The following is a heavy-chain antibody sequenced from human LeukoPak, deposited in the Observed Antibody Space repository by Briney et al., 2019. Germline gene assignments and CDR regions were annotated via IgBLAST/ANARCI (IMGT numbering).Heavy chain of an antibody. CDR2: INHSGST. V-gene: IGHV4-34*01. D-gene: IGHD6-13*01. CDR1: GGSFSGYY. CDR3: IAAAGEIYYYYYMDV. Sequence: NPSETLSLTCAVYGGSFSGYYWSWIRQPPGKGLEWIGEINHSGSTNYNPSLKSRVTISVDTSKNQFSLKLSSVTAADTAVYYCIAAAGEIYYYYYMDVWGKGTTVTISS. J-gene: IGHJ6*03.